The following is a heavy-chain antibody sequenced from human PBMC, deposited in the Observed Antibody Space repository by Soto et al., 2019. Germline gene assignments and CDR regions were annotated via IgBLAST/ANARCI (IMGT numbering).Heavy chain of an antibody. D-gene: IGHD5-18*01. V-gene: IGHV3-23*01. CDR2: ISGSGGST. J-gene: IGHJ6*04. CDR3: AKVMDTAMVGPDYYYYGMDV. Sequence: EVQLLESGGGLVQPGGSLRLSCAASGFTFSSYAMSWVRQAPGKGLEWVSAISGSGGSTYYADSVKGRFTISRDNSKNTLYLQMNSLRAEDTAVYYCAKVMDTAMVGPDYYYYGMDVWGKGTTVTVSS. CDR1: GFTFSSYA.